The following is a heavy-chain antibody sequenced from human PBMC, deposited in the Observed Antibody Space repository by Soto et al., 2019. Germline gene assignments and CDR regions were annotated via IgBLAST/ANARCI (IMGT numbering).Heavy chain of an antibody. CDR3: AKENGYSSSWFEFDY. J-gene: IGHJ4*02. Sequence: GGSLRLSCAASGFIFSDYAMSWVRRAPGKGLEWVSTISGSGGTTYYTDSVKGRFTISRDNSKNTLFLQMNSLRAEDTAVYYCAKENGYSSSWFEFDYWGQGTLVTVSS. CDR2: ISGSGGTT. CDR1: GFIFSDYA. V-gene: IGHV3-23*01. D-gene: IGHD6-13*01.